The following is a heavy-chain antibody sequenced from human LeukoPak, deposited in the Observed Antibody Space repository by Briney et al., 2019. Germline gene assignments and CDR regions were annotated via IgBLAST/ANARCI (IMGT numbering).Heavy chain of an antibody. D-gene: IGHD3-22*01. CDR1: GYTFITYG. V-gene: IGHV1-18*01. CDR2: ISTRYGKT. CDR3: ARVKGYDSSGFSDY. J-gene: IGHJ4*02. Sequence: RASVKVSCKASGYTFITYGITWVRQAPGQGLEWMGWISTRYGKTYYAQKLQGRVTMTTDTSTSTAYMELKSLRFDDTATYYCARVKGYDSSGFSDYWGQGTLVTVSS.